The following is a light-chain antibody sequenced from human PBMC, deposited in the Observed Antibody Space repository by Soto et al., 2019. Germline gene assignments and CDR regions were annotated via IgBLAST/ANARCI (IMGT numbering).Light chain of an antibody. J-gene: IGKJ4*01. V-gene: IGKV3-11*01. CDR1: QSVSTY. CDR3: QQRNNWPFLT. Sequence: EIVLTQSPATLSLSPGERATLSCRASQSVSTYLAWYQQKPGRAPRLLIYDASNRATGIPARFSGSGSGTDFTLTISSLEPEDFAVYYCQQRNNWPFLTFGGGTKVEIK. CDR2: DAS.